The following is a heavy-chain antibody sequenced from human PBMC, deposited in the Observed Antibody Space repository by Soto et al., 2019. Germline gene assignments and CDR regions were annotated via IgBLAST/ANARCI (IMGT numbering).Heavy chain of an antibody. CDR1: GYXFTSYW. CDR2: IDPSDSYT. CDR3: ARQRPATSDPFDY. D-gene: IGHD2-2*01. V-gene: IGHV5-10-1*01. J-gene: IGHJ4*02. Sequence: EXLKISCKCSGYXFTSYWIIWVRHMPGKGLEFMGRIDPSDSYTNYSPSFQGHVTISADKSIRTAYLQWSSLKASDTAMYYCARQRPATSDPFDYWGQGTLVTVSS.